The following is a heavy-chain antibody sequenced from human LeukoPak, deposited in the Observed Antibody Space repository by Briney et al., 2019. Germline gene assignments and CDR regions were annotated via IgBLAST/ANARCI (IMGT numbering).Heavy chain of an antibody. D-gene: IGHD2-2*01. CDR1: GGSFSGYY. Sequence: PSETLSLTCAVYGGSFSGYYWSWIRQPPGKGLEWIGEINHSGSTNYNPSLKSRVTISVDTSKNQFSLKLSSVTAADTAVYYCARDGVEVPAAMDCGFDYWGQGTLVTVSS. CDR3: ARDGVEVPAAMDCGFDY. V-gene: IGHV4-34*01. J-gene: IGHJ4*02. CDR2: INHSGST.